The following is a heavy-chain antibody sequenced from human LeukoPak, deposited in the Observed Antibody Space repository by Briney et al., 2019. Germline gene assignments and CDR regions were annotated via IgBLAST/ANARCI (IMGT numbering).Heavy chain of an antibody. CDR3: ARDLITMVRGVTENFDY. D-gene: IGHD3-10*01. J-gene: IGHJ4*02. Sequence: GGSLRLSCAASGFTFSSYWMNWVRQAPGKGLVWVSRIASDGSSTTYADSVKGRFSISRDNAKNTLYLQMNSLRAEDTAVYYCARDLITMVRGVTENFDYWGQGTLVTVSS. CDR2: IASDGSST. V-gene: IGHV3-74*01. CDR1: GFTFSSYW.